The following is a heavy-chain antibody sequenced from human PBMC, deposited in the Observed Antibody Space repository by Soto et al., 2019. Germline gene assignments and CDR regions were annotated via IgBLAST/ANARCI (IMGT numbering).Heavy chain of an antibody. D-gene: IGHD1-1*01. V-gene: IGHV5-51*01. CDR1: GYNFAGYW. J-gene: IGHJ4*02. CDR2: IYPSDSDT. CDR3: ARGGVSTRTFDY. Sequence: ESLKISCKGSGYNFAGYWIAWVRQMPGKGLELMGIIYPSDSDTRYRPSFQGQVTISADKSISSAYLQWSSLRASETAMYYCARGGVSTRTFDYWGQGTPVTVSS.